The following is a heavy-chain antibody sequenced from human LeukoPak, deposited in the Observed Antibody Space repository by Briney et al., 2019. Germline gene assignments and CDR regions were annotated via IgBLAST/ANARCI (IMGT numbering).Heavy chain of an antibody. D-gene: IGHD6-13*01. CDR3: ARDPFDSRDYYYGMDV. CDR1: GYTFTSYG. J-gene: IGHJ6*02. CDR2: ISAYNGNT. Sequence: ASVKVSCKASGYTFTSYGISWVRQAPGQGLEWMGWISAYNGNTNYAQKLQGRVTMTTDTSTSTAYTELRSLRSDDTAVYYCARDPFDSRDYYYGMDVWGQGTTVTVSS. V-gene: IGHV1-18*01.